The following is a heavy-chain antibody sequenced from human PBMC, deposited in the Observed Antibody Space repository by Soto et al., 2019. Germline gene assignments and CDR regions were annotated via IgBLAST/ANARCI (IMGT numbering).Heavy chain of an antibody. V-gene: IGHV4-31*03. J-gene: IGHJ6*02. CDR3: ARELPQRQGRNMDV. CDR1: GXSMTTGDQY. D-gene: IGHD1-1*01. CDR2: INHRGSL. Sequence: LSLTCTVTGXSMTTGDQYWTWIRHRPGEGLEWFGYINHRGSLYYNPSLESRVSMSVDTSKNQFSLNLSSVTAADTAVYYCARELPQRQGRNMDVWGQGTTVTVSS.